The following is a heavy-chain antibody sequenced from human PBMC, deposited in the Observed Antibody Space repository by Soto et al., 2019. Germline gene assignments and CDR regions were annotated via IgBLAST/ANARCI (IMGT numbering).Heavy chain of an antibody. V-gene: IGHV4-4*02. Sequence: QVQLQESGPGLVKPSGTLSLTCAVSSGSISSSNWWSWVRQPPGKGLEWIGEMYHSGSTNYNPSLKSRVTISVDKSKHQFSLKLSSVTAADTAVYYGARFRGGYDLAYYFDYWGQGTLVTVSS. D-gene: IGHD5-12*01. CDR1: SGSISSSNW. CDR3: ARFRGGYDLAYYFDY. J-gene: IGHJ4*02. CDR2: MYHSGST.